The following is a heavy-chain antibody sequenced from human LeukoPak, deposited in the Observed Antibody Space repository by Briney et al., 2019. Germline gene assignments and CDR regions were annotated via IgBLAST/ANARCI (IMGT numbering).Heavy chain of an antibody. CDR3: ARGGKYMDV. J-gene: IGHJ6*03. D-gene: IGHD1-1*01. V-gene: IGHV1-8*03. CDR2: MNPNSGNT. Sequence: ASVKVSCKASGYTFTSYAMNWVRQAPGQGLEWMGWMNPNSGNTGYAQKFQGRVTITRNTSISTAYMELSSLRSEDTAVYYCARGGKYMDVWDKGTTVTVSS. CDR1: GYTFTSYA.